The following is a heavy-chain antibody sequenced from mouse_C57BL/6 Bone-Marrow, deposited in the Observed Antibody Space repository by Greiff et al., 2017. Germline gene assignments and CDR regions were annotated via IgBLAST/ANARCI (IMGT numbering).Heavy chain of an antibody. D-gene: IGHD1-1*01. CDR1: GFNIKDYY. V-gene: IGHV14-2*01. CDR2: IDPEAGET. CDR3: ATLRDYYGSSYYY. J-gene: IGHJ2*01. Sequence: EVKLQESGAELVKPGASVKLSCTASGFNIKDYYMHWVKQRTEQGLEWIGRIDPEAGETKYAPKFQGKASITADTSSTTAYLQLSSLTSADTAFYYWATLRDYYGSSYYYWCQGTTLTVSS.